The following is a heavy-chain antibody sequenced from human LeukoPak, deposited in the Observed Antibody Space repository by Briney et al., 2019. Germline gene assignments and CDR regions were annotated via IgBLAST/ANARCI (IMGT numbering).Heavy chain of an antibody. Sequence: SETLSLTCTVSGGSISSYYWSWIRQPPGKGLEWIGYIYYSGSTNYNPSLKSRVTISVDTSKNQFSLKLSSVTAADTAVYYCARDTHIVVVTAIRDYYYYYGMDVWGQGTTVTVSS. V-gene: IGHV4-59*01. CDR2: IYYSGST. J-gene: IGHJ6*02. CDR3: ARDTHIVVVTAIRDYYYYYGMDV. D-gene: IGHD2-21*02. CDR1: GGSISSYY.